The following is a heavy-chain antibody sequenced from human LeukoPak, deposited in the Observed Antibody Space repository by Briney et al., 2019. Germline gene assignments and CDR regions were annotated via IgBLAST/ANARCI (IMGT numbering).Heavy chain of an antibody. V-gene: IGHV3-66*01. CDR2: IYSGGST. CDR3: AQDFYGSGSYDY. CDR1: GFTVSSNY. J-gene: IGHJ4*02. Sequence: PGGSLRLSCAASGFTVSSNYMSWVRQAPGKGLEWVSVIYSGGSTYYADSVKGRFTISRDNSENTLYLQMNSLRAEDTAVYYCAQDFYGSGSYDYWGQGTLVTASS. D-gene: IGHD3-10*01.